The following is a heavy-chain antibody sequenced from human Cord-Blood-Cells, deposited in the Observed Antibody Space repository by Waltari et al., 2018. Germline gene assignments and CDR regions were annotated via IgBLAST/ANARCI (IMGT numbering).Heavy chain of an antibody. CDR2: IKQDGSEK. CDR3: ARDGDSNFFFDL. V-gene: IGHV3-7*01. Sequence: EVQLVESGGGLVQPGGSLRLSCAASGFTFSSYWMSWVRQAPGKGLEWVANIKQDGSEKYYVDSVKGRFTVSRDNANNSLYLQMNSLRAEDTAVYYCARDGDSNFFFDLWGRGTLVTVSS. D-gene: IGHD4-4*01. J-gene: IGHJ2*01. CDR1: GFTFSSYW.